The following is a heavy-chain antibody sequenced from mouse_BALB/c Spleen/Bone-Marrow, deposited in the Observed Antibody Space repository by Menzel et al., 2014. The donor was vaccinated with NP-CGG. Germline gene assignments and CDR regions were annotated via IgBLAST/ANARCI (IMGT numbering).Heavy chain of an antibody. CDR1: GFTFSSYT. CDR2: ISSGGSYT. Sequence: EVQLVESGGGLVKPGGSLKLFCAASGFTFSSYTMSWVRQTPEKRLEWVATISSGGSYTYYPDSVKGRFTISRDNAKNSLYLQMSSLKSEDTAMYYCTRSYYRYDEEAWFAYWGQGTLVTVSA. J-gene: IGHJ3*01. CDR3: TRSYYRYDEEAWFAY. V-gene: IGHV5-6-4*01. D-gene: IGHD2-14*01.